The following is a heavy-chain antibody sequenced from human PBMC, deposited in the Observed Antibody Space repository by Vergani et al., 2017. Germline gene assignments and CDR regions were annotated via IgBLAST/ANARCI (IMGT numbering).Heavy chain of an antibody. CDR1: GGTFSSYA. J-gene: IGHJ4*02. V-gene: IGHV1-69*12. CDR2: IIPIFGTA. D-gene: IGHD6-19*01. CDR3: ARDPLRREQWLVQLFGYFDY. Sequence: QVQLVQSGAEVKKPGSSVKVSCKASGGTFSSYAISWVRQAPGQGLEWMGGIIPIFGTANYAQKFQGRVTITAGESTSTAYMELSSLRSEDTAVYYCARDPLRREQWLVQLFGYFDYWGQGTLVTVSS.